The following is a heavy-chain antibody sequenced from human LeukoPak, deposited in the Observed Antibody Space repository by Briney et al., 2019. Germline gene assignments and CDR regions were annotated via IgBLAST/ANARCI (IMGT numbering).Heavy chain of an antibody. CDR1: GFTFSSYS. Sequence: GGSLRLSCAASGFTFSSYSMNWVRQAPGKGLEWVSSISSSSSYIYYADSVKGRFTISRDNAKNSLYLQMNSLRAEDTAVYYCARDPGYYYYMDVWGKGTTVTVSS. V-gene: IGHV3-21*01. CDR3: ARDPGYYYYMDV. J-gene: IGHJ6*03. CDR2: ISSSSSYI.